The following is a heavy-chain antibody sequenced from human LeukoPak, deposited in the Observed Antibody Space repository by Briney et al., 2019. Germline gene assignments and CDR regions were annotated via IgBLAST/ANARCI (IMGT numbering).Heavy chain of an antibody. V-gene: IGHV3-21*01. Sequence: GGSLRLSCAASGFTFSSYSMNWVRQAPGKGLEWVSSISSSSSYIYYADSVKGRFTISRDNAKNSLYPQMNSLRAEDTAVYYCAREPYQLLYSYYYYYMDVWGKGTTVTVSS. D-gene: IGHD2-2*02. CDR1: GFTFSSYS. J-gene: IGHJ6*03. CDR2: ISSSSSYI. CDR3: AREPYQLLYSYYYYYMDV.